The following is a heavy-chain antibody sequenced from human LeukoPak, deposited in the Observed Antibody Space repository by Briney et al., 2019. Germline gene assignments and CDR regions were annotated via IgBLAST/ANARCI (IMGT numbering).Heavy chain of an antibody. CDR3: ANPYDSQDY. V-gene: IGHV3-23*01. CDR2: ITVDGEDT. Sequence: GGSLRLSCDASGFNFRKYGMTWVRQAPGKGLEWVSSITVDGEDTFYADSVKGRFTISRDNSKNTLYLQMNSLGAEDTAVYYCANPYDSQDYWGQGTLVTVSS. D-gene: IGHD3-3*01. CDR1: GFNFRKYG. J-gene: IGHJ4*02.